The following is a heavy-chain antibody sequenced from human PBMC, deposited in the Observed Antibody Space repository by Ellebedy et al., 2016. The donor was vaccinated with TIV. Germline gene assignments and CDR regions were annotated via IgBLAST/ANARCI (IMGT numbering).Heavy chain of an antibody. CDR3: AKDGHYYDSVSYSVYVMDV. CDR2: IWYDESNE. Sequence: GESLKIPCAASGFTFSSYGMHWVRQAPGKGLEWVAGIWYDESNEYYADSVKGRFTISSDNSKNTLYLQMNSLRAEDTAVYYCAKDGHYYDSVSYSVYVMDVWGQGTTVTVSS. J-gene: IGHJ6*02. V-gene: IGHV3-33*06. D-gene: IGHD3-10*01. CDR1: GFTFSSYG.